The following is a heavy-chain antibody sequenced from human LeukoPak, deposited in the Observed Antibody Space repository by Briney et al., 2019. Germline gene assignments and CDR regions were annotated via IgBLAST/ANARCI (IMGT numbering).Heavy chain of an antibody. CDR1: GFTFSSYA. CDR2: ISGSGGST. Sequence: GRSLRLSCAASGFTFSSYAMSWVRQAPGKGLEWVSAISGSGGSTYYADSVKGRFTISRDNSKNTLYLQMNSLRAEDTAVYYCAKPGIAAAHYYYGMDVWGQGTTVTVSS. J-gene: IGHJ6*02. V-gene: IGHV3-23*01. D-gene: IGHD6-13*01. CDR3: AKPGIAAAHYYYGMDV.